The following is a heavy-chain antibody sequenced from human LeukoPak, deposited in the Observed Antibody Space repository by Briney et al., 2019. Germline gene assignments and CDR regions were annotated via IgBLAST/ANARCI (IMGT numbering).Heavy chain of an antibody. CDR1: GDSISNKNFY. Sequence: SETLSLTCTVSGDSISNKNFYWGWIRRPPGKDLEWIASIYYSGHTYYNPSLKSRVTLSIDTSKNQFSLKLSSVTAADTAVYPCAGKLARGSGGGDDYWGQGTLVTVSS. D-gene: IGHD3-10*01. J-gene: IGHJ4*02. V-gene: IGHV4-39*07. CDR2: IYYSGHT. CDR3: AGKLARGSGGGDDY.